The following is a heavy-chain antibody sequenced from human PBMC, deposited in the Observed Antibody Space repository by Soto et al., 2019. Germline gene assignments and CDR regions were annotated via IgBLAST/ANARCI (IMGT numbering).Heavy chain of an antibody. J-gene: IGHJ5*02. D-gene: IGHD2-21*02. CDR2: VYHTGDT. CDR3: AREIVTAGGNNYFDP. CDR1: CGTVASSHW. Sequence: PSETLSLTCGVSCGTVASSHWWSWVRQSPGRGLEWIVNVYHTGDTNFNPSLQSRVTFSVDKSNNQFSLRLTSVTAADTAVYFCAREIVTAGGNNYFDPWGPGTLVTVSS. V-gene: IGHV4-4*02.